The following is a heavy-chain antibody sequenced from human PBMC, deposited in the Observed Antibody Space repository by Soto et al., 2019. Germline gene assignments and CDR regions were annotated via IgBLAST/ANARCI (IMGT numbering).Heavy chain of an antibody. J-gene: IGHJ3*01. CDR3: ASEGASGDDAFDC. CDR1: GGSFTRYT. V-gene: IGHV1-69*02. Sequence: QVHLVQSGAEVKKPGSSVKVSCKASGGSFTRYTFNWVRQAPGQGLEWMGRIIPVLGIANNAHKFQGRLSTTADTSTSTAYMEVRSMRSEYTAAYYCASEGASGDDAFDCWGYGTMVTVSS. D-gene: IGHD3-10*01. CDR2: IIPVLGIA.